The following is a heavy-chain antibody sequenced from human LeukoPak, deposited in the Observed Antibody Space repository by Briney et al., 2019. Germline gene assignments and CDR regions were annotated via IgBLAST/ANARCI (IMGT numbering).Heavy chain of an antibody. D-gene: IGHD6-19*01. J-gene: IGHJ4*02. Sequence: GGSLRLSCAASGFTFSSYAMSWVRQAPGKGLEWVSAISGSGGSTYYADSVKGRFTIPRDNSENTLYLQVNSLGAEDTAVYYCAKGGETSGWFYWGQGTLVTVSS. CDR1: GFTFSSYA. CDR3: AKGGETSGWFY. V-gene: IGHV3-23*01. CDR2: ISGSGGST.